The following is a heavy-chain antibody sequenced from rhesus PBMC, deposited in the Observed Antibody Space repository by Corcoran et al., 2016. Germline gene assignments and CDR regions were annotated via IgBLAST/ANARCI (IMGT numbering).Heavy chain of an antibody. CDR2: ISGSGGST. J-gene: IGHJ2*01. V-gene: IGHV4-173*01. Sequence: QLQLQESGPGLVKPSETLSLTCAVSGGSISSNYWSWIRQPSGKGLEWIGRISGSGGSTDYNPSLKSRVTISTDTSKNQFSLKLSSVTAADTAVYYCAREGDIATVTDWYFDLWGPGTPITISS. D-gene: IGHD5-36*01. CDR1: GGSISSNY. CDR3: AREGDIATVTDWYFDL.